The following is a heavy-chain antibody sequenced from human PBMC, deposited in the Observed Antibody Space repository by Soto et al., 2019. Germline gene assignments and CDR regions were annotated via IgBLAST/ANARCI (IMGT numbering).Heavy chain of an antibody. CDR2: IYYSGST. CDR1: GGSISSYY. J-gene: IGHJ4*02. D-gene: IGHD3-22*01. Sequence: SETLSLTCTVSGGSISSYYWSWIREPPGKGLEWIGYIYYSGSTNYNPSLKSRLTISVDTSKNQFSLKLTSVTAADTAVYYCAGRDAQCYYGSSAFGFWGQGTLVTVSS. CDR3: AGRDAQCYYGSSAFGF. V-gene: IGHV4-59*01.